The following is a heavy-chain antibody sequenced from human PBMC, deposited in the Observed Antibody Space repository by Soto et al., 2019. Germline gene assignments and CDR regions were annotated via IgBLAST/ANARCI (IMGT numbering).Heavy chain of an antibody. Sequence: GGSLRLSCVVSGFIFSSSAMNWVRQAPGKGLEWVSTISGSGVSKHYADSVKGRFTISRDNSNNTVSLQMNSLRAEDAAVYYCAKDRSPGATTWNVYWGQGTLVTVSS. CDR3: AKDRSPGATTWNVY. D-gene: IGHD1-26*01. J-gene: IGHJ4*02. CDR2: ISGSGVSK. V-gene: IGHV3-23*01. CDR1: GFIFSSSA.